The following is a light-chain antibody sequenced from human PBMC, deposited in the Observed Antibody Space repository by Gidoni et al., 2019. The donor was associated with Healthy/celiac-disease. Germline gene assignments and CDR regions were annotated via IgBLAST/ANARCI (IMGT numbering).Light chain of an antibody. CDR3: QQYDNLPIT. Sequence: DIQMTQSPSSLSASVGARVTITCQASEDIANYLNWYQQKQGKAPNLLIYDSSNLETGVPSRFSGSGSGTDFTFTISSLQPEDFATYYCQQYDNLPITFGQGTQLDMK. J-gene: IGKJ5*01. V-gene: IGKV1-33*01. CDR2: DSS. CDR1: EDIANY.